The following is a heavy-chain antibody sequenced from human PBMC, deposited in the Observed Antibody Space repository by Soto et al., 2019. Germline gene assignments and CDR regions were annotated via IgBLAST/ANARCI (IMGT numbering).Heavy chain of an antibody. CDR2: IYTSGRT. V-gene: IGHV4-4*07. CDR3: ARDYDVNTALDYWYFDL. Sequence: QVQLQESGPGLVKPSESLSLTCTVSGGSIGNYYWAWIRQSAGKGLEWIGRIYTSGRTHYNPSLTGRVTMSIDTSKNQFSLRLTSVTAADTAMYYCARDYDVNTALDYWYFDLWGRATLVTVSS. D-gene: IGHD5-18*01. CDR1: GGSIGNYY. J-gene: IGHJ2*01.